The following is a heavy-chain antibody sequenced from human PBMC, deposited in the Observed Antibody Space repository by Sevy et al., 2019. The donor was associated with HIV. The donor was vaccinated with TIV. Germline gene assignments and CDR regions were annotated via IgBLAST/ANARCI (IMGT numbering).Heavy chain of an antibody. Sequence: GGSLRLSCAASGFIFSKFALSWVRRAPGRGLEWVSDMSRGGDSTYYAGSVKGRFTISRDNSKNMMYLQMNSLRAEDTAVYYCAKDFSYGGNSWNFDFWGQGTLVTVSS. D-gene: IGHD1-1*01. V-gene: IGHV3-23*01. J-gene: IGHJ4*02. CDR3: AKDFSYGGNSWNFDF. CDR2: MSRGGDST. CDR1: GFIFSKFA.